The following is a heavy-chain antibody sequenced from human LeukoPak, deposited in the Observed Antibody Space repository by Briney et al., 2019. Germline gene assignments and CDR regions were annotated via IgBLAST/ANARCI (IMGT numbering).Heavy chain of an antibody. Sequence: HTGGSLRLSCAASGFTFSSYAMSWVRQAPGKGLEWVSAISGSGGSTYYADSVKGRFTISRDNSKNTLYLQMNSLRAEDTAVYYCAKYITMVRGVGDYWGQGTLVTVSS. V-gene: IGHV3-23*01. CDR3: AKYITMVRGVGDY. D-gene: IGHD3-10*01. J-gene: IGHJ4*02. CDR2: ISGSGGST. CDR1: GFTFSSYA.